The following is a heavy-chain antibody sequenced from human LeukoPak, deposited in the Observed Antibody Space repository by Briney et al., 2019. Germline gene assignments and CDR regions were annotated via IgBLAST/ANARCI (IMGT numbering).Heavy chain of an antibody. V-gene: IGHV4-39*01. J-gene: IGHJ4*02. Sequence: SETLSLTCTVSGGSISSNGYFWGWIRQPPGKGLEWIGTIYYSGNTYYNPSPKSRVTISVDTSKNQFSLRLSSVTAADTAVYYCARAYGSGSYYNAHFDYWGQGTLVTVSS. D-gene: IGHD3-10*01. CDR3: ARAYGSGSYYNAHFDY. CDR2: IYYSGNT. CDR1: GGSISSNGYF.